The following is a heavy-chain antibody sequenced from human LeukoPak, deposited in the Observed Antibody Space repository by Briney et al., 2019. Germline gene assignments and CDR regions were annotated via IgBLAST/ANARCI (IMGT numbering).Heavy chain of an antibody. CDR1: GGTFSSYA. J-gene: IGHJ4*02. Sequence: PAASVKVSCKASGGTFSSYAISWVRQAPGQGLEWMGGIIPIFGTANYAQKFQGRVTMTEDTSTDTAYMELSSLRSEDTAVYYCATGLWFGELGGFDYWGQGTLVTVSS. D-gene: IGHD3-10*01. V-gene: IGHV1-69*06. CDR3: ATGLWFGELGGFDY. CDR2: IIPIFGTA.